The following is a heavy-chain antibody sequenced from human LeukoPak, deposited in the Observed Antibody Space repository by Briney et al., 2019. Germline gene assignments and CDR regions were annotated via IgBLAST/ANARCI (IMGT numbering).Heavy chain of an antibody. CDR1: GFTSTRYA. V-gene: IGHV3-23*01. CDR2: ISGSGGST. D-gene: IGHD3/OR15-3a*01. J-gene: IGHJ4*02. CDR3: AKEDFMASFFDY. Sequence: PGGSLRLSSAASGFTSTRYAMSWVRPAPGEGLEWVSAISGSGGSTYYADSVKGRFTISRDNSKNTLYLQMNSLRAEDTAVYYCAKEDFMASFFDYWGQGTLVTVSS.